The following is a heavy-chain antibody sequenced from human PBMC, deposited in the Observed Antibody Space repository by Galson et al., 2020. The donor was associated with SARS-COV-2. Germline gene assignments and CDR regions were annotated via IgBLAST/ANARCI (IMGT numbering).Heavy chain of an antibody. V-gene: IGHV3-7*01. CDR3: ARAVVGGWAVGATSFDY. Sequence: GESLKISCAASGFHFSSYWMSWVRPAPGKGLEWVANIKQDGSEKYYVDSVKGRFTISRDNAKNSLYLQMNSLKAEDTAVYYCARAVVGGWAVGATSFDYWGQGTLVTVSS. CDR2: IKQDGSEK. CDR1: GFHFSSYW. J-gene: IGHJ4*02. D-gene: IGHD1-26*01.